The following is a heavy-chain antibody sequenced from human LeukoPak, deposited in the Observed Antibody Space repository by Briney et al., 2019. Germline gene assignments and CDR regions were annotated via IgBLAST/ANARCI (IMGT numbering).Heavy chain of an antibody. CDR3: AGDRTYYYDSSGYYEDY. Sequence: SGGSLRLSCAASGFTFSSYEMNWVRQAPGKGLEWVSYISSSGSTIYYADSVKGRFTISRDNAKNSLYLQMNSLRAEDTAVYYCAGDRTYYYDSSGYYEDYWGQGTLVTVSS. CDR2: ISSSGSTI. J-gene: IGHJ4*02. D-gene: IGHD3-22*01. CDR1: GFTFSSYE. V-gene: IGHV3-48*03.